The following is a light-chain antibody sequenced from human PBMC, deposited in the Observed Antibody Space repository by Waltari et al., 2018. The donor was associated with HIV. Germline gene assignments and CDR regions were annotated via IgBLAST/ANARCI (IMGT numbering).Light chain of an antibody. V-gene: IGLV2-14*03. CDR2: DVS. CDR1: SRDVGGYNS. CDR3: SSYTSSSALYVV. J-gene: IGLJ2*01. Sequence: QSALTQPASVSGSPGPSITLSSTGTSRDVGGYNSVPWYQQHPGKAPKLMIYDVSNRPSGVSNRFSGSKSGNTASLTISGLQAEDEADYYCSSYTSSSALYVVFGGGTKLTVL.